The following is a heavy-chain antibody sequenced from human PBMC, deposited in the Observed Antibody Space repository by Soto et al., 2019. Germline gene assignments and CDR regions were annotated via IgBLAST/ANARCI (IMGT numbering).Heavy chain of an antibody. J-gene: IGHJ6*02. CDR3: ARVVVVATYAYYGMDV. CDR1: GFTFSSYA. V-gene: IGHV3-30-3*01. D-gene: IGHD1-26*01. CDR2: ISYDGSNK. Sequence: GGSLRLSWAASGFTFSSYAMHWVHQAPGKGLEWVAVISYDGSNKYYADSVKGRFTISRDNSKNTLYLQMNSLRAEDTAVYYCARVVVVATYAYYGMDVWGQGTTVSVSS.